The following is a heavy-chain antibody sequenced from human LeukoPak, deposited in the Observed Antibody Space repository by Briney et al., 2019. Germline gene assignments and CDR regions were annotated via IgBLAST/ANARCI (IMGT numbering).Heavy chain of an antibody. CDR2: FDPEDGET. D-gene: IGHD3-22*01. J-gene: IGHJ4*02. Sequence: GASVKVSCKVSGYTLTELSMHWVRQAPGKGLEWMGGFDPEDGETIYAQKFQGRVTMTEGTSTDTAYMELSSLRSEDTAVYYCATGYYYDSSGYYFFDYWGQGTLVTVSS. V-gene: IGHV1-24*01. CDR3: ATGYYYDSSGYYFFDY. CDR1: GYTLTELS.